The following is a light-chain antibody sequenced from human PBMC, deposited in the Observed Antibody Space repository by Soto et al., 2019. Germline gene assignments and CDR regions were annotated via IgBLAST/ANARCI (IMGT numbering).Light chain of an antibody. V-gene: IGKV3-11*01. CDR2: DAS. J-gene: IGKJ3*01. Sequence: EIVLTQSPATLSLSPGERATLSCRASQSVSSYLAWYQQKPGQAPRLLIYDASNRATGIPPRFSGSVSGTDFTLTISSLEPEXFAXHYSPXRSNXPPRSNFGPRTKVDIK. CDR3: PXRSNXPPRSN. CDR1: QSVSSY.